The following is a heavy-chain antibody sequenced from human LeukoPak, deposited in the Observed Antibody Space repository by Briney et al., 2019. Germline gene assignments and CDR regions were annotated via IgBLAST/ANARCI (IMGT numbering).Heavy chain of an antibody. CDR3: ARVLLDTNGDQYWYYDL. CDR1: GFTVSSNY. V-gene: IGHV3-53*01. J-gene: IGHJ2*01. Sequence: PGGSLRLSCAASGFTVSSNYMNWVRQAPGRGPEWVSVIYKAGNTFYADSVKGGFTMSRDNSKNTLYLKMNSLRGKDTAVYYCARVLLDTNGDQYWYYDLWGRGTLVTVSS. D-gene: IGHD2-8*01. CDR2: IYKAGNT.